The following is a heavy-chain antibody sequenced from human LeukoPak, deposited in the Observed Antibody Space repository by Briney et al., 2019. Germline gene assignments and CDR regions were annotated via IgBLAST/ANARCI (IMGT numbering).Heavy chain of an antibody. V-gene: IGHV3-21*01. J-gene: IGHJ6*02. D-gene: IGHD2-2*01. CDR3: ARDHPASYYYGMDV. Sequence: PGGSLRLSCAASGFTFSSYSMNWVHQAPGKGLEWVSSISSSSSYIYYADSVKGRFTISRDNAKNSLYLQMNSLRAEDTAVYYCARDHPASYYYGMDVWGQGTTVTVSS. CDR1: GFTFSSYS. CDR2: ISSSSSYI.